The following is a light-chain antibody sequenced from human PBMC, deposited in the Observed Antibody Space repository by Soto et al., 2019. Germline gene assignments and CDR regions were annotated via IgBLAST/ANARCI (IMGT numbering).Light chain of an antibody. CDR1: SSDVGGYNY. J-gene: IGLJ1*01. Sequence: QSALTQPASVSGSPGQSITISCTGTSSDVGGYNYVSWYQQHPGKAPKLMIYAVTNRPSGVSNRFSGSKSGNTASLTISGLQAEDEADYYCSSYTSSSTLVFGTGTKLIVL. V-gene: IGLV2-14*01. CDR3: SSYTSSSTLV. CDR2: AVT.